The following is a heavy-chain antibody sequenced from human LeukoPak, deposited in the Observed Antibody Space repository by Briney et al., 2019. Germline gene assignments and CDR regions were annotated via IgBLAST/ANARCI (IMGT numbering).Heavy chain of an antibody. CDR1: GFTFSSYG. Sequence: GGSLRLSCAASGFTFSSYGMHWVRQAPGKGLEWVSSISSSSSYIYYADSVKGRFTISRDNAKNSLYLQMNSLRAEDTAVYYCARDALDYGDYFDYWGQGTLVTVSS. CDR2: ISSSSSYI. V-gene: IGHV3-21*01. J-gene: IGHJ4*02. D-gene: IGHD4-17*01. CDR3: ARDALDYGDYFDY.